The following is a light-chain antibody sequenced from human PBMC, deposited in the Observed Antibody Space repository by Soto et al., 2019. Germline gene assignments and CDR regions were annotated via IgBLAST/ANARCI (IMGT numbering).Light chain of an antibody. V-gene: IGLV2-14*01. CDR3: NSYTSRDTPYV. Sequence: QSALTKPASVSGSPGQSITISCTGTTSDVGGYRYVSWFQQHPGKAPKLIIYEVNNRPSGVSNRFSGSKSGNTASLTISGLQPEDEADYYCNSYTSRDTPYVFGTGTKLTVL. CDR1: TSDVGGYRY. CDR2: EVN. J-gene: IGLJ1*01.